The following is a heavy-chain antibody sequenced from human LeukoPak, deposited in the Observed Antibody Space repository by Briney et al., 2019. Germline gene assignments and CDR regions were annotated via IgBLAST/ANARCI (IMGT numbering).Heavy chain of an antibody. CDR1: GGCLSGYY. Sequence: SEALALTCEVYGGCLSGYYWGWIRQPPGKGLEWIGSIYYSGSTYYNPSLKSRVTISVDTSKNQFSLKLSSVTAADTAVYYCARQYSSGYYTFGYWGQGTLVTVSS. CDR3: ARQYSSGYYTFGY. J-gene: IGHJ4*02. V-gene: IGHV4-39*01. CDR2: IYYSGST. D-gene: IGHD3-22*01.